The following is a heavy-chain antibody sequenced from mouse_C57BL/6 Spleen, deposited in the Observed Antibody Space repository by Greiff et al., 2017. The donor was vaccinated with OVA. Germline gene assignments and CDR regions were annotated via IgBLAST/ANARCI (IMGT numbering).Heavy chain of an antibody. V-gene: IGHV1-64*01. CDR2: IHPNSGST. J-gene: IGHJ4*01. D-gene: IGHD1-1*01. CDR3: ARGGSSPYAMDY. Sequence: QVQLKQSGAELVKPGASVKLSCKASGYTFTSYWMHWVKQRPGQGLEWIGMIHPNSGSTNYNEKFKSKATLTVDKSSSTAYMQLSSLTSEDSAVYYCARGGSSPYAMDYWGQGTSVTVSS. CDR1: GYTFTSYW.